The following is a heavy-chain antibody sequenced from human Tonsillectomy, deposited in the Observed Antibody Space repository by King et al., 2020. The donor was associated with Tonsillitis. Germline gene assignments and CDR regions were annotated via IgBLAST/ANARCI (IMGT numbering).Heavy chain of an antibody. Sequence: VQLVESGGGVVQPGRSLRLSCAASGFTFSSYGMHWVRQAPGKGLEWVAVIWYDGSNKYYADSVKGRFTISRDNSKNTLYLQMNSLRAEDTAVYYCARAVGERYGDLLYYYYGMDVWGQGTTVTVSS. CDR2: IWYDGSNK. CDR3: ARAVGERYGDLLYYYYGMDV. V-gene: IGHV3-33*01. D-gene: IGHD4-17*01. J-gene: IGHJ6*02. CDR1: GFTFSSYG.